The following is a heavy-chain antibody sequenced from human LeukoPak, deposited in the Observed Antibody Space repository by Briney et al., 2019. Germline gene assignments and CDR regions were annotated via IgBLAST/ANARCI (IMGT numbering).Heavy chain of an antibody. Sequence: SETLSLTCTVSGGSISSSSYYWSWVRQPPGKGLEWIGFVYYTGSTNYSPSLKSRVTISVDTSKNQFSLKLRSVTAADTAVYYCARISSSNWYDERGAFDVWGQGTMVTVSS. V-gene: IGHV4-61*01. CDR3: ARISSSNWYDERGAFDV. J-gene: IGHJ3*01. CDR1: GGSISSSSYY. D-gene: IGHD6-13*01. CDR2: VYYTGST.